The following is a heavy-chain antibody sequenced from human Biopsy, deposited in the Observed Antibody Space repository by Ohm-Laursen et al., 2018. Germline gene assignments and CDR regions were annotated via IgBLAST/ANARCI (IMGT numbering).Heavy chain of an antibody. V-gene: IGHV3-7*01. D-gene: IGHD3-22*01. J-gene: IGHJ4*02. Sequence: GSLRLSCTASGFIFSNYWMSWVRQAPGKGLEWGTNMNEDESIKNYGDSVKGRFTISRDNANNSLYLQLNSLRAEDTAVYYCARAGYSSVYDYLGPGTLVPVSS. CDR2: MNEDESIK. CDR1: GFIFSNYW. CDR3: ARAGYSSVYDY.